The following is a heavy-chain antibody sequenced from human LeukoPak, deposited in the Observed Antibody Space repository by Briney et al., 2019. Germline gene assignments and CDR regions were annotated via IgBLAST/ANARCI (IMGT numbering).Heavy chain of an antibody. Sequence: SETLSLTCTVSGGSISSYYWSWIRQPAGKGLEWIGRIYTSGSTNYNPSLKSRVTMSVDTSKNQFSLKLSSVTAADTAVYYCARDTYYYDSSGYYPFDYWGQGTLVTVSS. D-gene: IGHD3-22*01. CDR3: ARDTYYYDSSGYYPFDY. CDR1: GGSISSYY. V-gene: IGHV4-4*07. J-gene: IGHJ4*02. CDR2: IYTSGST.